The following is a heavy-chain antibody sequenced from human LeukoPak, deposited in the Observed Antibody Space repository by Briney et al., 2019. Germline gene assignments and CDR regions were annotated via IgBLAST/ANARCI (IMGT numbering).Heavy chain of an antibody. CDR3: AKDGRENSGYFDY. Sequence: GGSLRLSCAASGFSFNNYGIHWVRQAPGKGLEWVTFMQYDGSDKFYADSVKGRFTISRDNSKNTVYLQMNSLRAEDTAVYYCAKDGRENSGYFDYWGQGTLATVSS. D-gene: IGHD2-15*01. CDR1: GFSFNNYG. V-gene: IGHV3-30*02. CDR2: MQYDGSDK. J-gene: IGHJ4*02.